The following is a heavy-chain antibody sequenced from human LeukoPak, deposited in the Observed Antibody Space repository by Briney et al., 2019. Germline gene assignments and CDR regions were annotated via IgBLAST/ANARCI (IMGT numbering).Heavy chain of an antibody. CDR1: GGSFSGYY. J-gene: IGHJ4*02. D-gene: IGHD4-23*01. CDR3: ARTGGNGYYFDY. CDR2: INHSGST. V-gene: IGHV4-34*01. Sequence: SETLSLTCAVYGGSFSGYYWSWIRQPPGKGLEWIGEINHSGSTNYNPSLKSRVTISVDTSKNQFSLKLSSVTAADTAVYYCARTGGNGYYFDYWGQGTLATVSS.